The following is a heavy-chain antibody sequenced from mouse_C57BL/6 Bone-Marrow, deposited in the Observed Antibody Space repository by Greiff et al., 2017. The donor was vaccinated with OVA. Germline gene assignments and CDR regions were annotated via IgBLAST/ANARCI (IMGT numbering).Heavy chain of an antibody. CDR1: GFNIKDDY. J-gene: IGHJ2*01. Sequence: VQLQQSGAELVRPGASVKLSCTASGFNIKDDYMHWVKERPEQGLEWIGWIDPENGDTEYASKFQGKSTITADTSSKTVYLHLSRLTSEDTAVYYCTTYRYWGQGTTHPVSS. CDR2: IDPENGDT. CDR3: TTYRY. V-gene: IGHV14-4*01.